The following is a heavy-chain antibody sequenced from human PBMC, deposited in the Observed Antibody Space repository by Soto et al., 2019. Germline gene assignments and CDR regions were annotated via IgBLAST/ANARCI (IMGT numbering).Heavy chain of an antibody. CDR3: AREVGDPVYDFDY. V-gene: IGHV3-21*01. CDR1: WFTFRDFS. Sequence: WRFKRHRYGASWFTFRDFSGHRVSQDPGKGLEWVSSISSSSSYIYYADSVKGRFTISRDNAKNSLYLQMNSLRAEDTVVYYCAREVGDPVYDFDYWGQGTLVTVSS. J-gene: IGHJ4*02. D-gene: IGHD3-16*01. CDR2: ISSSSSYI.